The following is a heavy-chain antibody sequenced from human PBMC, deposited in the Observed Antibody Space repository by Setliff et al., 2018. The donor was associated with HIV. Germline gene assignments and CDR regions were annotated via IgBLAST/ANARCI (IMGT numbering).Heavy chain of an antibody. V-gene: IGHV3-23*01. J-gene: IGHJ4*02. CDR3: AKVNGSGSYRPFDY. CDR1: GFTFNSYA. CDR2: IIVSDDNT. D-gene: IGHD3-10*01. Sequence: LRLSCAASGFTFNSYAMTWVRQTPGKGLEWVSTIIVSDDNTYYADSVKGRFIISRDNSRNTLYLQMNSLRAEDTAVYYCAKVNGSGSYRPFDYWGQGILVTVSS.